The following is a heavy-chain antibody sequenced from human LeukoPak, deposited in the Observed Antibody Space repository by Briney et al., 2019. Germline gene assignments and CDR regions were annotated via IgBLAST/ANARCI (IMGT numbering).Heavy chain of an antibody. CDR3: ASLLRFLEWFQPPTN. J-gene: IGHJ4*02. CDR1: GDSIGTYY. CDR2: IYYTGNT. V-gene: IGHV4-59*08. D-gene: IGHD3-3*01. Sequence: SETLSLTCTLSGDSIGTYYWTWIRQPPGKGLEWIGYIYYTGNTNYNPSLKSRVTISVDTSKNQFSLKLSSVTAADTAVYYCASLLRFLEWFQPPTNWGQGTLVTVSS.